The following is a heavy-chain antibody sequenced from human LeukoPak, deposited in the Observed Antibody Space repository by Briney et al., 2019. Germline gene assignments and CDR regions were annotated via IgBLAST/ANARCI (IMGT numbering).Heavy chain of an antibody. Sequence: SETLSLTCTVSGGSVSDSGYYWGWFRQTPGMALEWIGTSHYSRSPYYNPSLKGRLTTSVDAAKNEFSPNLRSVTASDTAVYYCARRREYHTFDYWGQGTLVTVSS. D-gene: IGHD2-2*01. CDR2: SHYSRSP. CDR3: ARRREYHTFDY. CDR1: GGSVSDSGYY. V-gene: IGHV4-39*01. J-gene: IGHJ4*02.